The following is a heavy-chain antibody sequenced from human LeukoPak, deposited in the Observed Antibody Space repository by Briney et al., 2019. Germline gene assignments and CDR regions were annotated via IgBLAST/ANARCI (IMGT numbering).Heavy chain of an antibody. D-gene: IGHD5-18*01. V-gene: IGHV1-2*06. CDR3: ARDMYSYTTYYFDY. CDR1: GYTFTGYY. J-gene: IGHJ4*02. Sequence: ASVKVSCKASGYTFTGYYMHWVRQAPGQGLEWMGRINPNSGGTNYAQKFQDRVTMTRDTSISTTYMELSRLRSDDTAVYYCARDMYSYTTYYFDYWGQGTPVTVSS. CDR2: INPNSGGT.